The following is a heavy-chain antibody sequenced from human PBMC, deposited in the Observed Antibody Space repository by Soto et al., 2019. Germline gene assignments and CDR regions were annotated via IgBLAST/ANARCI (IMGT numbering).Heavy chain of an antibody. CDR3: AKDSGRYARYYFDX. V-gene: IGHV3-23*01. Sequence: GGSLRLSCAASGFTFIDYAMTWVRQAPGKGLEWVSAISGNGASTYYADSVKDRFTISRDNSKNTLYLQMNSLRAEDTAVYYCAKDSGRYARYYFDXWGQGALVTVSS. CDR2: ISGNGAST. D-gene: IGHD1-26*01. J-gene: IGHJ4*02. CDR1: GFTFIDYA.